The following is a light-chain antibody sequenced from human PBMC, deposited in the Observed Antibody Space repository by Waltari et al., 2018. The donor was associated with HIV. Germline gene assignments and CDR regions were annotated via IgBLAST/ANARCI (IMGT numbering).Light chain of an antibody. Sequence: QAVVTQEPSLTVSPGGTVTLTCGSTTGVVTSGHYTFWFPQKPGQAPRTLIYDTDNTHSWTPARFSGSLLGGKAALTLSGAQPEDEADYYCLLSYSGNLIFGTGTKVTVL. CDR3: LLSYSGNLI. J-gene: IGLJ1*01. CDR1: TGVVTSGHY. CDR2: DTD. V-gene: IGLV7-46*01.